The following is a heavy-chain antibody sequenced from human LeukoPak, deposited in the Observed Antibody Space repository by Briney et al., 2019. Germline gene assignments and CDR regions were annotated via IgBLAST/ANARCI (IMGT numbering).Heavy chain of an antibody. CDR3: ARNGVDFDWSQTTYYYYGMDV. CDR1: GGSISSSSYY. Sequence: SETLSLTCTVSGGSISSSSYYWGWIRQPPGKGLEWIGSIYYSGSTYHNPSLKSRVTISVDTSKNQFSLKLSSVTAADTAVYYCARNGVDFDWSQTTYYYYGMDVWGQGTTVTVSS. CDR2: IYYSGST. D-gene: IGHD3-9*01. V-gene: IGHV4-39*01. J-gene: IGHJ6*02.